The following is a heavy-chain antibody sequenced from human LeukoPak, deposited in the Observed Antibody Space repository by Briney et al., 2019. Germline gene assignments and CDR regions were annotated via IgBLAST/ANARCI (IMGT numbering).Heavy chain of an antibody. Sequence: ASVKVSCKASGYTFTSYGISWVRQAPGQGLEWMGWISAYNGNTNYAQKLQGRVTMTTDTSTSTDYMELRSLRSDDTAVYYCARGRIAAAGTPQSYYYYYMDVWGKGTPVTVSS. D-gene: IGHD6-13*01. CDR3: ARGRIAAAGTPQSYYYYYMDV. CDR2: ISAYNGNT. CDR1: GYTFTSYG. V-gene: IGHV1-18*01. J-gene: IGHJ6*03.